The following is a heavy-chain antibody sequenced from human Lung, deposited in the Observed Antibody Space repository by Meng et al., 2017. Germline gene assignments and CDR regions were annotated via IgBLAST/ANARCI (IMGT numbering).Heavy chain of an antibody. CDR3: ARGPTTMAHDFDY. J-gene: IGHJ4*02. D-gene: IGHD4-11*01. V-gene: IGHV4-34*01. CDR2: INHSGST. Sequence: QAQLQQCATVLLNPAETLSLSCVVSVGSISAYYWSWIRQPPGKGLEWIGEINHSGSTNYNPSLESRATISVDTSQNNLSLKLSSVTAADSAVYYCARGPTTMAHDFDYWGQGTLVTVSS. CDR1: VGSISAYY.